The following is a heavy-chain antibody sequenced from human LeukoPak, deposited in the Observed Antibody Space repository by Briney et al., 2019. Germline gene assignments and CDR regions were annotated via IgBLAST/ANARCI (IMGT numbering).Heavy chain of an antibody. J-gene: IGHJ4*02. V-gene: IGHV4-4*07. Sequence: SETLSLTCTVSGGSIISYYWSWIRQPAGKGLEWIRRIYTSGSTNYNPSLKSRVTMSVDTSKNQFSLKLSSVTAADTAVYYCARGYDSSGWYEGYFDYWGQGTLVTVSS. CDR3: ARGYDSSGWYEGYFDY. CDR1: GGSIISYY. D-gene: IGHD6-19*01. CDR2: IYTSGST.